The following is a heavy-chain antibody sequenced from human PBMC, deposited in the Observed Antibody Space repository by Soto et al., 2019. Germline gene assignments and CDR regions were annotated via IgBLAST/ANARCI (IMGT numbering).Heavy chain of an antibody. CDR2: INAGNGNT. D-gene: IGHD5-12*01. CDR1: GYTFTSYA. CDR3: ARGGEMATIDY. J-gene: IGHJ4*02. Sequence: VKVSCKASGYTFTSYAIHWVRQAPGQRLEWMGWINAGNGNTKYSQKFQGRVTITRDTSASTAYMELSSLRSEDTAVYYCARGGEMATIDYWGQGTLVPVSP. V-gene: IGHV1-3*01.